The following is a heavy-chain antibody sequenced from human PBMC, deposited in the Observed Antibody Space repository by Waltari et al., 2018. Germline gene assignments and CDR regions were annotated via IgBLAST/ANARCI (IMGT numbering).Heavy chain of an antibody. D-gene: IGHD2-15*01. V-gene: IGHV3-7*03. Sequence: EVQLVESGGGLVQPGGSLRLSCAASGFTFSSYWMSWVRQAPGKGLEWVANIKQDGSEKYYVDSVKGRFTISRDNSKNTLYLQMNSLRAEDTAVYYCAKDPIVVVVAAELDYWGQGTLVTVSS. CDR3: AKDPIVVVVAAELDY. CDR2: IKQDGSEK. J-gene: IGHJ4*02. CDR1: GFTFSSYW.